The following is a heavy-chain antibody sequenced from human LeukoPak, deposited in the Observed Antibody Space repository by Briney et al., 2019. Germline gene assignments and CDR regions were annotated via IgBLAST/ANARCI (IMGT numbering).Heavy chain of an antibody. V-gene: IGHV1-69*13. D-gene: IGHD4-11*01. CDR3: ARSSGGRYSNPPNYFDY. J-gene: IGHJ4*02. Sequence: ASVKVSCKASGGTFSSYAISWVRQAPGQGLEWMGGIIPIFGTANYAQKFQGRVTITADESTSTAYMELSSLRSEDTAVYYCARSSGGRYSNPPNYFDYWGQGTLVTVSS. CDR1: GGTFSSYA. CDR2: IIPIFGTA.